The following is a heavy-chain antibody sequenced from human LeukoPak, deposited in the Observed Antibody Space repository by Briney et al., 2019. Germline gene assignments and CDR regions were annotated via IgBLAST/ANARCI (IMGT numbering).Heavy chain of an antibody. CDR1: GFTFSSYG. CDR2: ISYDGSNK. V-gene: IGHV3-30*03. CDR3: ARFSGSYYGYAFDI. D-gene: IGHD1-26*01. J-gene: IGHJ3*02. Sequence: GGSLRLSCAASGFTFSSYGMHWVRQAPGKGLEWVAVISYDGSNKYYADSVKGRFTISRDNSKNTLYLQMNSLRAEDTAVYYCARFSGSYYGYAFDIWGQGTMVTVSS.